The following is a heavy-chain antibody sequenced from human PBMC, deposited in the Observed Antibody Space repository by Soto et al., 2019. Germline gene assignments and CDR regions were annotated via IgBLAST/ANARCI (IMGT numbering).Heavy chain of an antibody. CDR1: GGSISRGAYY. CDR3: ARVQYYYNYYMDV. Sequence: QSPTLSLTCTVSGGSISRGAYYWSWIRQHPGKGLEWIGYIYYSGSTYYNPSLKSRVTISVDTSKNQFSLRLNSVTAADTAVYYCARVQYYYNYYMDVWGKGTTVTVSS. J-gene: IGHJ6*03. V-gene: IGHV4-31*03. CDR2: IYYSGST.